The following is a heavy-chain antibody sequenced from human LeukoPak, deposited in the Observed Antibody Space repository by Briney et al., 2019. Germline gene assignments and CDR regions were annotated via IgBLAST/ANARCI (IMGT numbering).Heavy chain of an antibody. Sequence: TPGGSLRLSCAASGFTFNRYNMNWVRRAPGKGLEWVSSISTSSSYIYYADPVKGRFTISRDNSKNTLYLQMNSLRAEDTAVYYCAKDLSTYYHDSRTPDYWGQGTLVTVSS. CDR2: ISTSSSYI. CDR3: AKDLSTYYHDSRTPDY. V-gene: IGHV3-21*01. D-gene: IGHD3-22*01. J-gene: IGHJ4*02. CDR1: GFTFNRYN.